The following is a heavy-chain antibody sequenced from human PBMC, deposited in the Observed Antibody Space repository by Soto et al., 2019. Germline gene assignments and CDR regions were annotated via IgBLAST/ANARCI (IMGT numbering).Heavy chain of an antibody. Sequence: SLRLSCAASGFTFSSYGMHWVRQAPGKGLEWVALISYDGSDKYYADSVKGRFTISRDNSKNTLSLQVSSLRPEDTAVYYCAKDRDSSGWFSGYYYGVDVWGQGTTVTVSS. V-gene: IGHV3-30*18. CDR1: GFTFSSYG. J-gene: IGHJ6*02. D-gene: IGHD6-19*01. CDR2: ISYDGSDK. CDR3: AKDRDSSGWFSGYYYGVDV.